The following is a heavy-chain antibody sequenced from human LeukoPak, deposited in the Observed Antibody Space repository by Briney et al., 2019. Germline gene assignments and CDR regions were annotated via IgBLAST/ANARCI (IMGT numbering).Heavy chain of an antibody. CDR2: ISGSGGST. V-gene: IGHV3-23*01. J-gene: IGHJ4*02. CDR1: GFTSSSYA. D-gene: IGHD3-10*01. Sequence: GGSLRLSCAASGFTSSSYAMSWVRQPPGKGLEWVSAISGSGGSTYYADSVKGRFTISRDNSKNTLYLQMNSLRAEDTARYYCAKESYGSYYFDYWGQGTLVTVSS. CDR3: AKESYGSYYFDY.